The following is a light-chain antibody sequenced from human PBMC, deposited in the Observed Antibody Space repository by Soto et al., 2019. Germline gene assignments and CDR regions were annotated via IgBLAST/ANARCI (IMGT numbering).Light chain of an antibody. CDR2: DSS. CDR1: QSVRNW. CDR3: QHYNSYSEA. V-gene: IGKV1-5*01. Sequence: DIQMAQAPRPFFASVGDIVTITCRASQSVRNWLAWYQQKPGRAPQLLIYDSSTLEPGVPSRFRGSGSGTEFTLTISSLQPDDFATYYCQHYNSYSEAFGQGTKVDIK. J-gene: IGKJ1*01.